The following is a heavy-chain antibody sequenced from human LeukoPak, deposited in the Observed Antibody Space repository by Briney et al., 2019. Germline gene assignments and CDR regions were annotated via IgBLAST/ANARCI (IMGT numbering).Heavy chain of an antibody. CDR1: GGTFSSYA. J-gene: IGHJ4*02. D-gene: IGHD3-16*02. Sequence: ASVKVSCKASGGTFSSYAISWVRQAPGQGLEWMGGIIPIFGTANYAQKFQGRVTITADESTSTAYMELSSLRSEDTAVYYCARDRPLRLGELSFRTINPFDYWGQGTLVTVSS. V-gene: IGHV1-69*13. CDR2: IIPIFGTA. CDR3: ARDRPLRLGELSFRTINPFDY.